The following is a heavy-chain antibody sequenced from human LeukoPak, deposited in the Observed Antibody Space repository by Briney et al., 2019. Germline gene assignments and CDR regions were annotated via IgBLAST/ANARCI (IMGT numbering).Heavy chain of an antibody. V-gene: IGHV3-30*09. Sequence: GGSLRLSCAASGFTFSSYAMHWVRQAPGKGLEWVAVISYDGSNKYYADSVKGRFAISRDNSKNTLYLQMNSLRAEDTAVYYCAREARDCTNGVCYTDYFDYWGQGTLVTVSS. J-gene: IGHJ4*02. D-gene: IGHD2-8*01. CDR1: GFTFSSYA. CDR2: ISYDGSNK. CDR3: AREARDCTNGVCYTDYFDY.